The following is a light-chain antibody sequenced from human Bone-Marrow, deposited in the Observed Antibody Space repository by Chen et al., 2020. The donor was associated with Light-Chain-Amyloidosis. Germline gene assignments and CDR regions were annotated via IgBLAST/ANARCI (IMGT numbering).Light chain of an antibody. V-gene: IGLV3-25*03. CDR2: KDS. CDR3: QSADISGAYRV. J-gene: IGLJ3*02. CDR1: ALPKQY. Sequence: SYELTQVPSMSVSPGQTARITCSGDALPKQYAYWYQQRPGQAPVFVIYKDSDRPSGSPERSSGSSSVTTVTLTISGAQAEDEADYYCQSADISGAYRVFGGGTKLTVL.